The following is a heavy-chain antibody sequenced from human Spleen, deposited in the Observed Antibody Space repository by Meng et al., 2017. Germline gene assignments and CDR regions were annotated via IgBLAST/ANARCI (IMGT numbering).Heavy chain of an antibody. Sequence: SETLSLTCTVSGGSINSGGYYWNWIRQHPGKGLEWIGYIYYSGSTYYNPSLKSRVTISVDTSKNQFSLQLSSVTAADTAVYYCARDPSGTAHFDYWGQGTLVTVSS. CDR3: ARDPSGTAHFDY. J-gene: IGHJ4*02. D-gene: IGHD3-10*01. V-gene: IGHV4-31*03. CDR2: IYYSGST. CDR1: GGSINSGGYY.